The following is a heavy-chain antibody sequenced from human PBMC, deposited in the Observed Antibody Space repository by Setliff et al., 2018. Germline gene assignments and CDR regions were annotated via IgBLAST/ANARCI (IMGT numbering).Heavy chain of an antibody. CDR3: ARDSHRLTTDPLFDH. D-gene: IGHD6-25*01. V-gene: IGHV4-34*01. Sequence: LSLTCAVYGGSFSTYYWSWIRQPPGKGLEWIGEISHSGSTNYNPSLKSRVTLSIDTSSNEFSLNLRSVTAADTAIYYCARDSHRLTTDPLFDHWGQGALVTVSS. CDR2: ISHSGST. J-gene: IGHJ4*02. CDR1: GGSFSTYY.